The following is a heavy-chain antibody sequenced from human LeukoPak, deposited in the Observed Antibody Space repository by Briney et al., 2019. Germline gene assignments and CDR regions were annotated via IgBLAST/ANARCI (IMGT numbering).Heavy chain of an antibody. J-gene: IGHJ4*02. Sequence: GGSLRLSCAASGFTLSSYWMHWVRQAPGKGLVWVSRINSDGSTTNYADSVKGRFSISRDNAKNTVYLQMNSLRAEDTAVYYCAKDWKYSSSPYWDYWGQGTLVTVSS. V-gene: IGHV3-74*01. CDR2: INSDGSTT. CDR3: AKDWKYSSSPYWDY. D-gene: IGHD6-13*01. CDR1: GFTLSSYW.